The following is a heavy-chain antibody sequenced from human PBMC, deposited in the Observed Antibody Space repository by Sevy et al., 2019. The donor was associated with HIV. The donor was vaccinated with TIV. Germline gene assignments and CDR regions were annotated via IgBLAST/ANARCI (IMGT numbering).Heavy chain of an antibody. D-gene: IGHD5-12*01. V-gene: IGHV1-24*01. J-gene: IGHJ3*02. CDR2: FDPEDGET. CDR1: GYTLTKLS. Sequence: ASVKVSCKVSGYTLTKLSMHWVRQAPGKGLEWMGGFDPEDGETIYAQKFQGRVTMTDDTSTDTAYMELSSLRSEDTALYYCATPKYVGYDYESLDIWGQGTMVTVSS. CDR3: ATPKYVGYDYESLDI.